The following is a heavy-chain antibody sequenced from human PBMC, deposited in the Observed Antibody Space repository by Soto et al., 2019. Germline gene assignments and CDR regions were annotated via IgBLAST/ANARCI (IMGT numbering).Heavy chain of an antibody. CDR2: INPNSGGT. D-gene: IGHD6-19*01. V-gene: IGHV1-2*04. J-gene: IGHJ6*02. CDR1: GYTFTGYY. Sequence: GASVKVSCKASGYTFTGYYMHWVRQAPGQGLEWMGWINPNSGGTNYAQKFQGWVTMTRDTSISTAYMELSRLRSDDTAVYYCARAAVADYYYYGMDVWGQGTTVTVSS. CDR3: ARAAVADYYYYGMDV.